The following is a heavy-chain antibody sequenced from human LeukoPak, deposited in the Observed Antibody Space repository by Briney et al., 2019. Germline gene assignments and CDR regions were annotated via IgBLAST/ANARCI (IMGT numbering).Heavy chain of an antibody. CDR3: SRREVATPFSNAFDI. J-gene: IGHJ3*02. CDR2: IYPGDSDT. V-gene: IGHV5-51*01. D-gene: IGHD1-26*01. CDR1: GYSFTSYW. Sequence: GESLKISCKGSGYSFTSYWMGWVRQMPGKGLEWMGIIYPGDSDTRYSPSFQGQVTISADKSISTAYLQWSSLNASDTATYDCSRREVATPFSNAFDIWGQGTMVTVSS.